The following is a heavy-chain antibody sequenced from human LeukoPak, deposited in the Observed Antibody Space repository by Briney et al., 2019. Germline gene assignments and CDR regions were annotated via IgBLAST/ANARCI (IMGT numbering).Heavy chain of an antibody. Sequence: PSETLSLTCTVSGGSVSSGSYYWSWIRQPPGKGLEWIGYIYYSGSTNYNPSLKSRVTISVDTSKNQFSLKLSSVTAADTAVYYCARGGPMRRSLSFDYWGQGTLVTVSS. CDR2: IYYSGST. J-gene: IGHJ4*02. CDR3: ARGGPMRRSLSFDY. CDR1: GGSVSSGSYY. V-gene: IGHV4-61*01.